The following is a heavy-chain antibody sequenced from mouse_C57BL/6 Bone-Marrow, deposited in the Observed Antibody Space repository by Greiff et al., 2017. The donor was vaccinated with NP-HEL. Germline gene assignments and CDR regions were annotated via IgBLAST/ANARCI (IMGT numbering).Heavy chain of an antibody. V-gene: IGHV5-6*01. CDR1: GFTFSSYG. CDR2: ISSGGSYT. CDR3: ARRYYGKFYFDY. J-gene: IGHJ2*01. Sequence: EVQGVESGGDLVKPGGSLKLSCAASGFTFSSYGMSWVRQTPDKRLEWVATISSGGSYTYYPDSVKGRLTISRDNAKNTLYLQMSSLKSEDTAMYYCARRYYGKFYFDYWGQGTTLTVSS. D-gene: IGHD2-1*01.